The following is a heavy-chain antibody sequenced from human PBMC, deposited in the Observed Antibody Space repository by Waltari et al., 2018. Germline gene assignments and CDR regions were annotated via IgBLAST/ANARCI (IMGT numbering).Heavy chain of an antibody. CDR3: ARGLNFFYYGSGSPPSPFDY. CDR1: GGSFSGYY. D-gene: IGHD3-10*01. J-gene: IGHJ4*02. V-gene: IGHV4-34*01. CDR2: INHSGST. Sequence: QVQLQQWGAGLLKPSETLSLPCAVYGGSFSGYYWSWIRQPPGKGLEWIGEINHSGSTNYNPSLKSRVTISVDTSKNQFSLKLSSVTAADTAVYYCARGLNFFYYGSGSPPSPFDYWGQGTLVTVSS.